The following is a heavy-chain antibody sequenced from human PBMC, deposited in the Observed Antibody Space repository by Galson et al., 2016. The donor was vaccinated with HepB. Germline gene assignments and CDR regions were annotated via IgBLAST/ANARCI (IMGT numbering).Heavy chain of an antibody. D-gene: IGHD3-22*01. V-gene: IGHV4-31*03. CDR3: ARGPYYHNNSGYPFDY. CDR2: IYYSGST. J-gene: IGHJ4*02. CDR1: GGSISSGGYY. Sequence: TLSLTCTVSGGSISSGGYYWSWIRQHPGKGLEWIGYIYYSGSTYYNPSLKSRVTISVDTSKNQFSLKLSPVTAADTAVYYCARGPYYHNNSGYPFDYWGQGTLVTVTS.